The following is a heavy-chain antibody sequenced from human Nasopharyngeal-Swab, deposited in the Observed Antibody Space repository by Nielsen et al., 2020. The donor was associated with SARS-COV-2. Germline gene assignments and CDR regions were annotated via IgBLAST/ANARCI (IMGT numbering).Heavy chain of an antibody. CDR1: GDSIARAGYS. Sequence: SETLSRNCAVSGDSIARAGYSWTRIRQSPRTGLVWIGYIYRSGSTYYNPSLKSRVTISVDRSKNQFSLKLSSVTAADTALYYCARENFGFDSWGQGILVTFSS. D-gene: IGHD3-10*01. J-gene: IGHJ4*02. CDR3: ARENFGFDS. V-gene: IGHV4-30-2*06. CDR2: IYRSGST.